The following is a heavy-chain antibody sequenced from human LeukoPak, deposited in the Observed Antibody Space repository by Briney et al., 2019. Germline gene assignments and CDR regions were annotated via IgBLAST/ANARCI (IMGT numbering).Heavy chain of an antibody. Sequence: SETLSLTCTVSGGSISSYYWSWIRQPPGKGLEWIGYIYYSGSTNYNPSLKSRVTISVDTSKNQFSLKLSSVTAADTAVYYCARDHYDSSGYTPGRLGAFDIWGQGTMVTVSS. V-gene: IGHV4-59*12. J-gene: IGHJ3*02. CDR3: ARDHYDSSGYTPGRLGAFDI. CDR2: IYYSGST. CDR1: GGSISSYY. D-gene: IGHD3-22*01.